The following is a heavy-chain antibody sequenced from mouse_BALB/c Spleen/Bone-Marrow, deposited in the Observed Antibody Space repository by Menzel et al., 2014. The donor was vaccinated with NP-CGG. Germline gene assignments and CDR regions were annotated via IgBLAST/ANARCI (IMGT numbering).Heavy chain of an antibody. CDR2: ISGDGRYT. V-gene: IGHV5-9-2*01. D-gene: IGHD2-4*01. CDR3: ARHAYYDQTEVSFVC. J-gene: IGHJ3*01. CDR1: GFSFSNYG. Sequence: EVKLMESGGGLVKSGGSLKLSCAASGFSFSNYGMSLLRQTPEKRLERVATISGDGRYTFYSDSAKGRFTISRDNAKNNLYLQLSGLRSEDTALYYCARHAYYDQTEVSFVCWGQGTLVTVSA.